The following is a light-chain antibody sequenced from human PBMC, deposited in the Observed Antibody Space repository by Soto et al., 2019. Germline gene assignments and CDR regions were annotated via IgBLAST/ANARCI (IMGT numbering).Light chain of an antibody. CDR2: EVS. J-gene: IGLJ1*01. CDR1: SSDVGGYNY. V-gene: IGLV2-14*01. Sequence: QSALTQPASVSGSPGQSITISCTGTSSDVGGYNYVSWYQQHPGKAPKLMIYEVSNRPSGVSNRFSGSKSGNTASLTISGLQAEDEADYYCSSYTGRSTYVFGPGTKLTVL. CDR3: SSYTGRSTYV.